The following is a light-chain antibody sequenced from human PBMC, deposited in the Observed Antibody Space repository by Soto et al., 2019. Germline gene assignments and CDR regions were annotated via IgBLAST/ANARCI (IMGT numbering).Light chain of an antibody. CDR2: TND. CDR1: SSNIGSNI. Sequence: QSVLTQPPSASGTPGQRVTIYCSGSSSNIGSNIVNWYQQLPGTAPKLLIYTNDQRPSGVPDRFSGSKSGTSASLAISGLQSEDEAEYYCAAWDDSLNGYVFGTGTQLTVL. V-gene: IGLV1-44*01. J-gene: IGLJ1*01. CDR3: AAWDDSLNGYV.